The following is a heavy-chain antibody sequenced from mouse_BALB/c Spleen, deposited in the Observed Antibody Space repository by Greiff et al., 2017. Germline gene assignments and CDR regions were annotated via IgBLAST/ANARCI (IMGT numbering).Heavy chain of an antibody. V-gene: IGHV1-9*01. J-gene: IGHJ2*01. CDR3: AREDGRRYFDY. CDR1: GYTFSSYW. Sequence: VQLQESGAELMKPGASVKISCKATGYTFSSYWIEWVKQRPGHGLEWIGEILPGSGSTNYNEKFKGKATFTADTSSNTAYMQLSSLTSEDSAVYYCAREDGRRYFDYWGQGTTLTVSS. D-gene: IGHD2-3*01. CDR2: ILPGSGST.